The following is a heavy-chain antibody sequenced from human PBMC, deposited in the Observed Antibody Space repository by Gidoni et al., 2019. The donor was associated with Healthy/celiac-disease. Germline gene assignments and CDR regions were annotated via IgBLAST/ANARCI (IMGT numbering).Heavy chain of an antibody. Sequence: QVQLQESGPGLVKPSETLSLTCTVSGGSISSYYWSWIRQPPGKGLEWIGYIYYSGSTNYNPSLKSRVTISVDTSKNKFSLKLSSVTAADTAVYYCARVVTFGGVIARLDYWGQGTLVTVSS. J-gene: IGHJ4*02. V-gene: IGHV4-59*01. CDR3: ARVVTFGGVIARLDY. CDR2: IYYSGST. D-gene: IGHD3-16*02. CDR1: GGSISSYY.